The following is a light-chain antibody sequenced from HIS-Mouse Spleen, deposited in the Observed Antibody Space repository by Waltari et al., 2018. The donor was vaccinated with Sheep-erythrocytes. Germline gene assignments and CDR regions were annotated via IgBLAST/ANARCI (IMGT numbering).Light chain of an antibody. CDR2: DVS. J-gene: IGLJ2*01. V-gene: IGLV2-11*01. CDR3: QSADSSGTYVV. CDR1: SSDVGGYNS. Sequence: QSALTQPRSVSGSPGPSVTNSCTGTSSDVGGYNSVSWYQQHPGKAPKLMIYDVSKRPSGVPDRFSGSSSGTTVTLTISGVQAEDEADYYCQSADSSGTYVVFGGGSKLTVL.